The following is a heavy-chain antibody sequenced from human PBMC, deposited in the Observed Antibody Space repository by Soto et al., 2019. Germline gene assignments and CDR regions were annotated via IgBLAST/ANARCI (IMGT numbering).Heavy chain of an antibody. CDR1: GGSISSGSYY. V-gene: IGHV4-39*01. J-gene: IGHJ3*02. Sequence: SETLSLTCTVSGGSISSGSYYWDWIRQTPGKGLEWIGNIYYSGSTHYNPSLESRVTISLDTSKNQFSLNLSSVSAADTAVYYCARQTDSYYTFDAFDIWGQGTLVTVSS. D-gene: IGHD3-22*01. CDR2: IYYSGST. CDR3: ARQTDSYYTFDAFDI.